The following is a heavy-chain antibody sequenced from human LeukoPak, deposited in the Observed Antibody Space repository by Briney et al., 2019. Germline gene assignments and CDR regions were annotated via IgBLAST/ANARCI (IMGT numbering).Heavy chain of an antibody. V-gene: IGHV3-48*04. J-gene: IGHJ4*02. Sequence: GGSLRLSCAASGFTFSTYSMNWVRQAPGKGLEWVSYISSSSTAILYGDSVKGRFTISRDNAKNSLYLQMNSLRAEDTAVYFCARGINYYDSSSFYDSFDYWGQEALVTVSS. CDR3: ARGINYYDSSSFYDSFDY. CDR1: GFTFSTYS. CDR2: ISSSSTAI. D-gene: IGHD3-22*01.